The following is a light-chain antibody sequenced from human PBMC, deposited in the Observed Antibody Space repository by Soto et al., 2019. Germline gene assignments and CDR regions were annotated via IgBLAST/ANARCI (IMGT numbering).Light chain of an antibody. CDR2: DTS. Sequence: EIVLTQSPATLSLSPGKGATLSCGAGQMFSSYLACYHQKPGQPPRLLIYDTSTRASGIPARFSGSGSGTDFTLTISSLDPEDFAVYYCQQRSNRPLTFGQGTRLEIK. CDR1: QMFSSY. V-gene: IGKV3-11*01. CDR3: QQRSNRPLT. J-gene: IGKJ5*01.